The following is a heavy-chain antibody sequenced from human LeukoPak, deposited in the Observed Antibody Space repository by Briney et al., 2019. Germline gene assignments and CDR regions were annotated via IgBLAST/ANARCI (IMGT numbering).Heavy chain of an antibody. CDR2: MNPKSGYT. J-gene: IGHJ4*02. D-gene: IGHD4-17*01. CDR3: ARTDGDLDY. CDR1: GYTFTNYD. Sequence: GASVKVSCKASGYTFTNYDINWVRQATGQGLEWVGWMNPKSGYTGSAQKFQGRVTMTRTTSISTAYLELSSLTSEDTAVYYCARTDGDLDYWGQGSLVTVSS. V-gene: IGHV1-8*01.